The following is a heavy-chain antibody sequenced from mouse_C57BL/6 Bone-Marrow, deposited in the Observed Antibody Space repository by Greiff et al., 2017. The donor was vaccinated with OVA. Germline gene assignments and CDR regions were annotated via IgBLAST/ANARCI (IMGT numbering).Heavy chain of an antibody. CDR2: IDPSDSYT. CDR1: GYTFTSYW. V-gene: IGHV1-50*01. Sequence: QVQLQQPGAELVKPGASVKLSCKASGYTFTSYWMQWVKQRPGQGLEWIGEIDPSDSYTNYNQKFKGKATLTVDTSSSTAYMQLSSLTSEDSAVYYCARIGYPFDYWGQGTTLTVSS. J-gene: IGHJ2*01. D-gene: IGHD2-14*01. CDR3: ARIGYPFDY.